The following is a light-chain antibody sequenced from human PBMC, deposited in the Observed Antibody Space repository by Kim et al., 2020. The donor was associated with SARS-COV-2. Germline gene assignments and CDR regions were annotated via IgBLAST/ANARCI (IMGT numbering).Light chain of an antibody. J-gene: IGKJ1*01. V-gene: IGKV1-39*01. CDR2: SAS. Sequence: ASGGDKVTITCRASQTIVTYLNWYQQKPGKAPKLLIYSASSLQSGVPSRFSASGSGTDFTLTVSSLQPEDFATYYCQQSYISPPTFGQGTKVDIK. CDR1: QTIVTY. CDR3: QQSYISPPT.